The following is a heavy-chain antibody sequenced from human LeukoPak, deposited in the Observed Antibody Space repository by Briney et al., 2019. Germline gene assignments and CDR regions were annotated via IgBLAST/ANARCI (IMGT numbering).Heavy chain of an antibody. V-gene: IGHV1-69*05. J-gene: IGHJ4*02. Sequence: SVKVSCKASGYTFTGYYMHWVRQAPGQGLEWMGGITPIFGTANYAQKFQGRVTITTDESTSTAYMELSSLRSEDTAVYYCARGPNPPDLFDYWGQGTLVTVSS. CDR3: ARGPNPPDLFDY. CDR2: ITPIFGTA. CDR1: GYTFTGYY.